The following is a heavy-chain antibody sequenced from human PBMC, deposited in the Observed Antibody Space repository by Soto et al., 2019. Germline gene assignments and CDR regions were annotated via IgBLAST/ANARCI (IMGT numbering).Heavy chain of an antibody. Sequence: EVQLVESGGGLVQPGGSLRLSCAASGFTFSTYWMSWVRQAPGKGLEWVANIKEDGSEKYYVDSLKGRFTISRDNANNSLYLHTNSLRAEDTAVYYCVRVGRLGGYWGQGTLVTVSS. CDR2: IKEDGSEK. CDR1: GFTFSTYW. V-gene: IGHV3-7*03. D-gene: IGHD3-16*01. J-gene: IGHJ4*02. CDR3: VRVGRLGGY.